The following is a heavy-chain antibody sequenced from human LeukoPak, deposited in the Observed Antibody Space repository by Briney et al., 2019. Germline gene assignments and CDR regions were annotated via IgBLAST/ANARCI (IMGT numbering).Heavy chain of an antibody. Sequence: GGSLRLSCAASGFTVSSNYMSWVRQAPGKGLEWVSVIYSGGSTYYADSVKGRFTISRDNSKNTLYLQMNSLRAEDTAVYYCAKAYGTNGYFQLPIDFWGQGTLVTVSS. CDR2: IYSGGST. CDR1: GFTVSSNY. J-gene: IGHJ4*02. D-gene: IGHD2-8*01. CDR3: AKAYGTNGYFQLPIDF. V-gene: IGHV3-53*01.